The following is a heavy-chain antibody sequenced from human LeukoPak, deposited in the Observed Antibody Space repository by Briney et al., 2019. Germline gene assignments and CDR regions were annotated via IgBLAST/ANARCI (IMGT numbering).Heavy chain of an antibody. D-gene: IGHD1-26*01. CDR3: AKGGDDYYYYFYYGMDV. V-gene: IGHV3-23*01. CDR2: ISGSAGST. CDR1: GFPFSSYA. Sequence: GGSLRLFCAASGFPFSSYAMTWVRQAPGKGLEWVSLISGSAGSTYYADSVKGRFTISRDNSKNTLYLQMNSLRAEDTAVYYCAKGGDDYYYYFYYGMDVWGQGTTVTVSS. J-gene: IGHJ6*02.